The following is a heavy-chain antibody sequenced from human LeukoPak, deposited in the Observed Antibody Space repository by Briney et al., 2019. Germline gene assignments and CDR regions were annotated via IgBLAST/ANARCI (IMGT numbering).Heavy chain of an antibody. Sequence: ASVKVSCKASGYTFTSYYMHWVRQAPGQGLEWMGWISVYNGKINYAQKFQGRVTMTTDTSTSTAEMELRSLRSDDTAVYYCARVFRQWLENWFDPWGQGTLVTVSS. D-gene: IGHD6-19*01. CDR1: GYTFTSYY. V-gene: IGHV1-18*04. J-gene: IGHJ5*02. CDR2: ISVYNGKI. CDR3: ARVFRQWLENWFDP.